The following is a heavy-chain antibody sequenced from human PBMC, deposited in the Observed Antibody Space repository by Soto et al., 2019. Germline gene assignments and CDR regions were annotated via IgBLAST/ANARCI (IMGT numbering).Heavy chain of an antibody. CDR2: INYSGST. CDR1: GGSVSSGSYY. D-gene: IGHD3-9*01. CDR3: ARQDDILTGVDY. Sequence: PSETLSLTCTVSGGSVSSGSYYWSWIRQPPGKGLEWIGYINYSGSTNYNPSLKSRVSISIATSKNHFSLKLSSVSAADTAVYYCARQDDILTGVDYWGQGTLVTVSS. V-gene: IGHV4-61*03. J-gene: IGHJ4*02.